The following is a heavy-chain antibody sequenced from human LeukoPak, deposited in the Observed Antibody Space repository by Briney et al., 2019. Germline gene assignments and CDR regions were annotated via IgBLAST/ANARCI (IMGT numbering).Heavy chain of an antibody. D-gene: IGHD6-13*01. V-gene: IGHV4-39*01. CDR3: ASQDRRIAAAGIPGY. Sequence: SETLSLTCTVSGGSISSSSYYWGWIRQPPGKGLEWIGSIYYSGSTYYNPSLKSRVTISVDTSKNQFSLKLSSVTAADTAVYYCASQDRRIAAAGIPGYWGQGTLVTVSS. CDR2: IYYSGST. J-gene: IGHJ4*02. CDR1: GGSISSSSYY.